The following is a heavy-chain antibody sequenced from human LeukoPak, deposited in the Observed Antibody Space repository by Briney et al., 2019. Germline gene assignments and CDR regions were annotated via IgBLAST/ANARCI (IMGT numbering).Heavy chain of an antibody. D-gene: IGHD1-26*01. CDR2: INYSGST. CDR1: GGSISSYY. J-gene: IGHJ4*02. CDR3: ARDGSSELPEYYFDY. Sequence: SETLSLTCTVSGGSISSYYWSWIRQPPGKGLEWIGCINYSGSTNYNPSLKSRVTISVDTSKNQFSLKLSSVTAADTAVYYCARDGSSELPEYYFDYWGQGTLVTVSS. V-gene: IGHV4-59*01.